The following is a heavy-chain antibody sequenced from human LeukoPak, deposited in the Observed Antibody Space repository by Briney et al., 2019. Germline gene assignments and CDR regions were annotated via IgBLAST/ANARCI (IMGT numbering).Heavy chain of an antibody. CDR3: ARATNDAFDI. D-gene: IGHD1-1*01. CDR2: INQDGSEK. CDR1: GFPFSSHW. Sequence: GGSLRLSCAASGFPFSSHWLSWFRQSPGKGLEWVAHINQDGSEKYYVDSVKGRFTISRDNARNSQYLQMNSLRAEDTAVYYCARATNDAFDIWGQGTMVTVSS. J-gene: IGHJ3*02. V-gene: IGHV3-7*04.